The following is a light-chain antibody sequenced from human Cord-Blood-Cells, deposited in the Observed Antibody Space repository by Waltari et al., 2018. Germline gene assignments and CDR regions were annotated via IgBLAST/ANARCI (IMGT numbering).Light chain of an antibody. V-gene: IGLV1-47*01. CDR1: SSNIGRTY. Sequence: SVLTQPPSASGTPGQRVTTSCSGSSSNIGRTYVYWSQQLPGTAPKLLIYRNNQRPSGVPDRFSGSKSGTSASLAISGLRSEDEADYYCAAWDDSLSGPAWVFGGGTKLTVL. J-gene: IGLJ3*02. CDR2: RNN. CDR3: AAWDDSLSGPAWV.